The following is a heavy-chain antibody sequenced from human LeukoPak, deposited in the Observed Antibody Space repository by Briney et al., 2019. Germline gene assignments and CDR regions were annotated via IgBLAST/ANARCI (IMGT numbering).Heavy chain of an antibody. CDR2: IYSTGTT. V-gene: IGHV4-39*01. CDR3: ARRGYGDNYHYGMDV. J-gene: IGHJ6*02. Sequence: SETLSLTCTVSGVSILSSNDYWGWIRQPPGKGLEWIANIYSTGTTYYNPSLKSRVTMSVDTSKNHFSLKLSSVTTADTAVYYCARRGYGDNYHYGMDVWGQGTTVTVSS. D-gene: IGHD4-17*01. CDR1: GVSILSSNDY.